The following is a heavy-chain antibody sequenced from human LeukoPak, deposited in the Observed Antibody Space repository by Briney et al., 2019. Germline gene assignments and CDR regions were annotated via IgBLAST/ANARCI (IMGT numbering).Heavy chain of an antibody. Sequence: SETLSLTCTVSGGSISGYFWSWIRQPPGKGLDWIGYIYSSGTTYYNPSLKSRVTISVDKSKNQFSLKLSSVTAADPAVYYCARESRPGYYYYMDVWGKGTTVTVSS. CDR3: ARESRPGYYYYMDV. D-gene: IGHD2-2*01. J-gene: IGHJ6*03. V-gene: IGHV4-59*12. CDR1: GGSISGYF. CDR2: IYSSGTT.